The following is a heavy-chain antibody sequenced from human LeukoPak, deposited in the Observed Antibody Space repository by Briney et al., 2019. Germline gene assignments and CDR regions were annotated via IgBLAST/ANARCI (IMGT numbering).Heavy chain of an antibody. CDR3: ARVPNDYGDYASRPLDDY. D-gene: IGHD4-17*01. CDR1: GYTFTGYY. Sequence: ASVKVSCKASGYTFTGYYMHWMRQAPGQGLEWMGWINPNSGGTNYAQKFQGRVTMTRDTSISTAYMELSRLRSDDTAVYYCARVPNDYGDYASRPLDDYWGQGALVTVSS. V-gene: IGHV1-2*02. CDR2: INPNSGGT. J-gene: IGHJ4*02.